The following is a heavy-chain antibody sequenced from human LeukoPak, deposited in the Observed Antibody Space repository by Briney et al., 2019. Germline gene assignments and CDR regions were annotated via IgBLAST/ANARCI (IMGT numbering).Heavy chain of an antibody. J-gene: IGHJ4*02. CDR2: ISGSTGST. CDR3: AKQKGVSWYSEEDY. D-gene: IGHD2-15*01. V-gene: IGHV3-23*01. CDR1: GFTFSSYA. Sequence: GGSLRLSCAASGFTFSSYAISWVRQAPGKGLEWVSGISGSTGSTYYVDSVKGRFTISRDNSKNTLYLQMSSLRAEDTAVYYCAKQKGVSWYSEEDYWGQGTLVTVSS.